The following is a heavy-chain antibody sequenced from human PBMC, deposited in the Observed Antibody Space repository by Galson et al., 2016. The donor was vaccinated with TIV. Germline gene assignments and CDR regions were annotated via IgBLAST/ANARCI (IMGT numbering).Heavy chain of an antibody. CDR3: ARVIGYWQGYYAMDV. J-gene: IGHJ6*02. D-gene: IGHD2-15*01. CDR2: ISVSTDYI. V-gene: IGHV3-21*06. Sequence: SLRLSCAASGFTFSGHSMNWVRQAPGKGLGWVSSISVSTDYIYYGDSVKGRFTISRDNAKNSLFLQMNSLRAEDTAVYYCARVIGYWQGYYAMDVWGQGTTVTVAS. CDR1: GFTFSGHS.